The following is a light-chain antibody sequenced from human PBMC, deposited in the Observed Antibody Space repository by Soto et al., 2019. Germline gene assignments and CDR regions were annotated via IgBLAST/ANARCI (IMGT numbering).Light chain of an antibody. J-gene: IGKJ2*01. CDR2: GAS. CDR1: QSVRSSY. CDR3: EQYGSSPYT. Sequence: EIVLTQSPGTLSLSPGERATLSCRASQSVRSSYLAWYQQKLGQAPRLLIYGASSRATGIPDRFSGSGSGTDFTLTISRLEPEDFAMYYCEQYGSSPYTFGQGTKLESK. V-gene: IGKV3-20*01.